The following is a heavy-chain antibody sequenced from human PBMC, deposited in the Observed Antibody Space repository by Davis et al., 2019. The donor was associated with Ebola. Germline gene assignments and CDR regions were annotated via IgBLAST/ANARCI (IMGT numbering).Heavy chain of an antibody. Sequence: HTGGSLRLSCAGSGFILSSYWMHWVRQAPGKGLVWVSYISSDINSDGRSTRYADSVKGRFTISRDNAKNSLYLQMNSLRVEDTAVYYCARGAKATAYWYLDLWGRGTLVTVSS. CDR3: ARGAKATAYWYLDL. V-gene: IGHV3-74*01. CDR2: ISSDINSDGRST. D-gene: IGHD5-24*01. CDR1: GFILSSYW. J-gene: IGHJ2*01.